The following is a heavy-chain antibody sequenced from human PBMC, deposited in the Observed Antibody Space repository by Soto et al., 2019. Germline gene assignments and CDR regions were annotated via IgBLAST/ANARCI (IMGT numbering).Heavy chain of an antibody. V-gene: IGHV3-7*01. CDR3: ASARHIGP. CDR1: GFTFSNYW. Sequence: GGSLRLSCAASGFTFSNYWMSWVRQAPGKGLEWVANIKQDGSESNYADSVKGRFTISRDNAENSLYLQMTSLRAEDTAVYYCASARHIGPWGQGTLLTVSS. D-gene: IGHD2-21*01. CDR2: IKQDGSES. J-gene: IGHJ5*02.